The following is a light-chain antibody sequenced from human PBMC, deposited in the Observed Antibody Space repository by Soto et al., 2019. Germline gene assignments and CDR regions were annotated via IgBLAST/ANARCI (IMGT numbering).Light chain of an antibody. J-gene: IGKJ1*01. Sequence: EIVLTQSPATLSLSPGQRAALSCRASQSVSSYLAWYQKKPGQAPRLLIYDASNRATGIPARFSGSGSGTDFTLSISSLEPEDFAVYYCQQRTDRPPWTFGQGTKVDIK. CDR2: DAS. V-gene: IGKV3-11*01. CDR3: QQRTDRPPWT. CDR1: QSVSSY.